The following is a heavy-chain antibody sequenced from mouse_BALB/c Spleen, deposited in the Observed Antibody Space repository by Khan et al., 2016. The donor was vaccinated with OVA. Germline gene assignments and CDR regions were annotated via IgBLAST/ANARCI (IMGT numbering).Heavy chain of an antibody. J-gene: IGHJ3*01. CDR2: INTYYGDV. Sequence: VQLQQSGAELVRPGVSVKIPCKGSGYTFTDFTMHWVKQSHAKSLEWIGVINTYYGDVTYNQMFKGKATMTVEKSSSTAYMELARLTSEDSAIXSWERGGGGTRFAYWGQGTLVTVSA. V-gene: IGHV1S137*01. D-gene: IGHD1-3*01. CDR3: ERGGGGTRFAY. CDR1: GYTFTDFT.